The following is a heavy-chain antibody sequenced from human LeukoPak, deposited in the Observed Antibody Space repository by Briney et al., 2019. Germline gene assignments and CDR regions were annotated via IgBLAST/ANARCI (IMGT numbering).Heavy chain of an antibody. CDR2: MSTSGNT. Sequence: SETLSLTCIVSGGSISDYFWSWIRQPAGKGLEWIGHMSTSGNTNYNPSLRSRVTMSLDTSKNQFSLKVNPVTAADTAVYYCARANYIWGSYVYWGQGTLVTASS. CDR1: GGSISDYF. J-gene: IGHJ4*02. D-gene: IGHD3-16*01. CDR3: ARANYIWGSYVY. V-gene: IGHV4-4*07.